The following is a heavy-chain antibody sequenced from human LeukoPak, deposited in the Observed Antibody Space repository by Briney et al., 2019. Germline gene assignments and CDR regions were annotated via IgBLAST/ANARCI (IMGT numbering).Heavy chain of an antibody. Sequence: GGSLRLSCAASGFTFSSYSMNWVRQAPGKGLEWVSYISSSSSTIYYADSVKGRFTISRDNAKNSLYLQMNSLRAEDTAVYYCARTGYDSSGSPYYYYGMDVWGQGTTVTVSS. CDR3: ARTGYDSSGSPYYYYGMDV. J-gene: IGHJ6*02. CDR1: GFTFSSYS. V-gene: IGHV3-48*04. CDR2: ISSSSSTI. D-gene: IGHD3-22*01.